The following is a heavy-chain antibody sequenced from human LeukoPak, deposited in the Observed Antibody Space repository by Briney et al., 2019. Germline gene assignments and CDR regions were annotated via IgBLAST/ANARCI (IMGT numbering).Heavy chain of an antibody. V-gene: IGHV1-69*04. CDR2: IIPILGIA. D-gene: IGHD6-13*01. Sequence: SVKVSCKASGGTFSSYAISWVRQAPGQGLEWMGRIIPILGIANYAQKFQGRVTITADKSTSTVYMELSSLRSEDTAVYYCAKLAAAGTAHYYFDYWGQGTLVTVSS. J-gene: IGHJ4*02. CDR1: GGTFSSYA. CDR3: AKLAAAGTAHYYFDY.